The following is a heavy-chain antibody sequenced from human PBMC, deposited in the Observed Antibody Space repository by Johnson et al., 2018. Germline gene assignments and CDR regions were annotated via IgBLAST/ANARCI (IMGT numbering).Heavy chain of an antibody. CDR3: ARDGPAARYYYYYMDV. J-gene: IGHJ6*03. Sequence: QVQLVESGGGVVQPGRSLRLSCAASGCTFTSYAMYWVRQAPGKGLEWVAVISYDGSNKYYADSVKGRFTISRDNSKNTLYLQMNSLRAEDTAVYYCARDGPAARYYYYYMDVWGKGTTVTVSS. D-gene: IGHD2-2*01. V-gene: IGHV3-30-3*01. CDR1: GCTFTSYA. CDR2: ISYDGSNK.